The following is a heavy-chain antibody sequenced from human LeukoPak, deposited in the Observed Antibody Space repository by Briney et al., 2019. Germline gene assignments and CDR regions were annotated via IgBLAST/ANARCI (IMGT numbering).Heavy chain of an antibody. CDR2: IYHSGST. J-gene: IGHJ4*02. V-gene: IGHV4-38-2*01. CDR1: GYSISSGYY. CDR3: ARTSSMVRGVIGGFLRY. Sequence: PSETLSLTCAVSGYSISSGYYWGWIRQPPGQGLEWIGSIYHSGSTYYNSSLKSRVTISVDTSKNQFSLKLSSVTAADTAVYYCARTSSMVRGVIGGFLRYWGQGTLVTVSS. D-gene: IGHD3-10*01.